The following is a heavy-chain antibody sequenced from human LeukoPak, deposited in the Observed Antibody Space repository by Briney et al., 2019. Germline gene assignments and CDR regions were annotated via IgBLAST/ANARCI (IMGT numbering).Heavy chain of an antibody. CDR2: IVVGSGNT. V-gene: IGHV1-58*02. CDR3: AASGFGFGELPSYFYYSTDV. Sequence: SVKVSCKASGFTFTRSAMQWVRQARGQRLEWIGWIVVGSGNTKYAQKFQERVTITRDMSTGTAYMELSSLRSEDTAVYYCAASGFGFGELPSYFYYSTDVWGKGTTVTISS. D-gene: IGHD3-10*01. CDR1: GFTFTRSA. J-gene: IGHJ6*03.